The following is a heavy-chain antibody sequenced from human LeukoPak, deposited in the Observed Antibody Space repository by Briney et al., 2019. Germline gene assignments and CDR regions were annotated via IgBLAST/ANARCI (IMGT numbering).Heavy chain of an antibody. D-gene: IGHD5-18*01. J-gene: IGHJ6*02. CDR1: GGSFSAYY. CDR3: ARVDTAMVDYGMDV. V-gene: IGHV4-34*01. CDR2: INDSGST. Sequence: SETLSLTCAVYGGSFSAYYWSWIRQHPGKGLEWVGEINDSGSTNYNPSLKSRVTISVDTSKNQFSLKLSSVTAADTAVYYCARVDTAMVDYGMDVWGQGTTVTVSS.